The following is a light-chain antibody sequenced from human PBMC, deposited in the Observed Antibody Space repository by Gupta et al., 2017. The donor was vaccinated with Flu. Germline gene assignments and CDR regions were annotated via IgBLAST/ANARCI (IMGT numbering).Light chain of an antibody. J-gene: IGKJ1*01. CDR2: LGS. V-gene: IGKV2-28*01. CDR1: QSLLHSNGYNY. CDR3: KQALQTPWT. Sequence: DIVMTQSPLSLPVTPGEPASISCRSSQSLLHSNGYNYLDWYLQKPGQSPQLLIYLGSNRASGVPDRFSGSGAGTDFTLKISREEDDDVGVYYCKQALQTPWTFGQGTKVEIK.